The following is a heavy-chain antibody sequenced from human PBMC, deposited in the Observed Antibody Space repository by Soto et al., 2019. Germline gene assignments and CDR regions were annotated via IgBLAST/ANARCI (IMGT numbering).Heavy chain of an antibody. D-gene: IGHD4-17*01. CDR3: ARGVKYGAYSGWFDP. J-gene: IGHJ5*02. CDR1: GYTFTSYD. Sequence: QVQLVQSGAEVKKPGASVKVSCKASGYTFTSYDINWVRQATGQGLEYLGWMNPNSGNTGYVQKFQGRVTMTRDTSISTAYLELSSLRSWDTAVYFCARGVKYGAYSGWFDPWGQGTLVTVSS. V-gene: IGHV1-8*01. CDR2: MNPNSGNT.